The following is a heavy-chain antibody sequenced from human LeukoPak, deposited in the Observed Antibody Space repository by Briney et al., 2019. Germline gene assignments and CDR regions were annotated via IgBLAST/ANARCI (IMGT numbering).Heavy chain of an antibody. CDR1: GVSISNYY. Sequence: SETLSLTCTVSGVSISNYYWSWIRQPPGKGLEWIGYIYYSGSINYNPSLQSRATISVDPSKSRFSLRLSSVTAADTAVYYCARDYFGSGFFDYWGQGILVTVSS. J-gene: IGHJ4*02. V-gene: IGHV4-59*01. CDR2: IYYSGSI. CDR3: ARDYFGSGFFDY. D-gene: IGHD3-10*01.